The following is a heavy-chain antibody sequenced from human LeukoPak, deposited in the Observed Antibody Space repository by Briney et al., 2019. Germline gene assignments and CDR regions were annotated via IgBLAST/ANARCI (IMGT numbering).Heavy chain of an antibody. Sequence: SGGPLRLSCAASGFTFSSYGMHWVRQAPGKGLEWVAFIRYDGSSKYYADSVKGRFTISRDNSKNTLYLQMNSLRVEDTAVYYCARDGVAGGFDYWGQGILVTVSS. V-gene: IGHV3-30*02. CDR2: IRYDGSSK. D-gene: IGHD6-19*01. J-gene: IGHJ4*02. CDR3: ARDGVAGGFDY. CDR1: GFTFSSYG.